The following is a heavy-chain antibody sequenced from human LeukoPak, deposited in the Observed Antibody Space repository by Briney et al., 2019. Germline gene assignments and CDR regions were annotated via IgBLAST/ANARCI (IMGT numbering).Heavy chain of an antibody. Sequence: PSETLSLTCTVSGGSISSSSYYWGWIRQPPGTGLEWIGSIYYSGSTYYNPSLKSRVTISVDTSKNQFSLKLSSVTAADTAVYYCAWGGVFCGGDCYSFDYWGQGTLVTVSS. CDR3: AWGGVFCGGDCYSFDY. CDR2: IYYSGST. J-gene: IGHJ4*02. D-gene: IGHD2-21*01. V-gene: IGHV4-39*01. CDR1: GGSISSSSYY.